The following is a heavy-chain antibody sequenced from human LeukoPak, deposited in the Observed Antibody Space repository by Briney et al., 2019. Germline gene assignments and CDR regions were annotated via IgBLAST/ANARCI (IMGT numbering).Heavy chain of an antibody. Sequence: SETLSLTCTVSGGSISSSSYYWGWIRQPPGKGLEWIGSIYYSGSTYYNPSLKSRVTISVDTSKNQFSLKLSSVTAADTAVYYCASLYYYDSSSYYYFDYWGQGTLVTVSS. V-gene: IGHV4-39*07. J-gene: IGHJ4*02. CDR1: GGSISSSSYY. D-gene: IGHD3-22*01. CDR2: IYYSGST. CDR3: ASLYYYDSSSYYYFDY.